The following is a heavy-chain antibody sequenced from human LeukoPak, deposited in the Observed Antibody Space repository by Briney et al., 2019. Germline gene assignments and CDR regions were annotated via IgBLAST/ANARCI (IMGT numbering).Heavy chain of an antibody. CDR2: ISSSSSYI. J-gene: IGHJ4*02. CDR3: ARDGPDCSGGSCSYYFDY. CDR1: GFTFSSYS. V-gene: IGHV3-21*01. D-gene: IGHD2-15*01. Sequence: GGSLRLSCAASGFTFSSYSMNWVRQAPGKGLEWVSSISSSSSYIYYADSVKGRFTISRDNAKISLYLQMNSLRAEDTAVYYCARDGPDCSGGSCSYYFDYWGQGTLVTVSS.